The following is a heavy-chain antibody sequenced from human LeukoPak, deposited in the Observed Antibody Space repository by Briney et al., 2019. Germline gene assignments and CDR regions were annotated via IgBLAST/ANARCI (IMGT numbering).Heavy chain of an antibody. CDR1: GDSVSSNSAA. CDR2: TYYRSKWYN. Sequence: SETLSLTCAISGDSVSSNSAAWNWIRQSPSRGLEWQERTYYRSKWYNDYAVSVKSRITINPDTSKNQFSLQLNSVTPEDTAVYYCARDDGIAVAGRFDYWGQGTLVTVSS. V-gene: IGHV6-1*01. CDR3: ARDDGIAVAGRFDY. D-gene: IGHD6-19*01. J-gene: IGHJ4*02.